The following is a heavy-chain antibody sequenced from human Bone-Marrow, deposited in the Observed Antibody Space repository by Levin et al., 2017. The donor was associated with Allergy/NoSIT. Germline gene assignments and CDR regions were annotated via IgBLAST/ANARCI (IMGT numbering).Heavy chain of an antibody. D-gene: IGHD3-3*01. J-gene: IGHJ3*02. Sequence: GGSLRLSCKGSGYTFTSYWIGWVRQMPGKGLEWMGIIYPGDSETRYSPSFQGQVTISADKSISTAYLQWSSLKASDTAMYYCARVQGFNFGVLIIGAFEIWGQGTMVTVSS. CDR2: IYPGDSET. V-gene: IGHV5-51*01. CDR1: GYTFTSYW. CDR3: ARVQGFNFGVLIIGAFEI.